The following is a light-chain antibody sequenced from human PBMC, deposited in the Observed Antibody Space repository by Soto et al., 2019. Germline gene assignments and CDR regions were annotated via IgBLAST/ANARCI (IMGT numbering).Light chain of an antibody. J-gene: IGLJ3*02. CDR3: CSYAGSSTWV. Sequence: QSALTQPASVSGSPGQSITISCTGTSSDVGSYRLVSWYQQHPGKAPKLMIYEGFERPSGVSNRFSGSKSGNTASLTISGLQAEDEADYYCCSYAGSSTWVFGGGTKVTVL. V-gene: IGLV2-23*01. CDR2: EGF. CDR1: SSDVGSYRL.